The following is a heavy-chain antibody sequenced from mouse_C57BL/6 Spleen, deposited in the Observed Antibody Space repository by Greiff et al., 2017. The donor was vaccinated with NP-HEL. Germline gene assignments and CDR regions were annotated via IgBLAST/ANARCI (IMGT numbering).Heavy chain of an antibody. Sequence: QVQLKESGPGLVQPSQSLSITCTVSGFSLTSYGVHWVRQSPGKGLAWLGVIWSGGSTDYNAAFISRLSISKDNSKSQVFFKMNRLQADDTAIYYCASPYDYDVSFAYWGQGTLVTVSA. CDR2: IWSGGST. J-gene: IGHJ3*01. D-gene: IGHD2-4*01. CDR3: ASPYDYDVSFAY. CDR1: GFSLTSYG. V-gene: IGHV2-2*01.